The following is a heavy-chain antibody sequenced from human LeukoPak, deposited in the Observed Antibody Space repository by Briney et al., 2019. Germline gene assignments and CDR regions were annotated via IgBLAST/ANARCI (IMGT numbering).Heavy chain of an antibody. CDR1: GFTFSRYL. CDR3: AKEFVVVTAIRGYYFDY. CDR2: QDGSET. J-gene: IGHJ4*02. Sequence: GGSLRLSCAASGFTFSRYLMKQDGSETYYVDSVKGRFTISRDNSKNTLYLQMNSLRAEDTAVYYCAKEFVVVTAIRGYYFDYWGQGTLVTVSS. D-gene: IGHD2-21*02. V-gene: IGHV3-7*03.